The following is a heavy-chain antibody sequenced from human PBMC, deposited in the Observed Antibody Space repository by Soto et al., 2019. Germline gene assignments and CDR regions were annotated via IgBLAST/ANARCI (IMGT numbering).Heavy chain of an antibody. Sequence: ASVKVSCKASGYTFTSYDINCVRQATGQGREWMGWMNPNSGNTGYAQKFQGRVTMTRNTSISTAYMELSSLRSEDTAVYYCARGLEEQLTYYYYYYMDVWGKGTTVTVSS. D-gene: IGHD3-10*01. J-gene: IGHJ6*03. CDR2: MNPNSGNT. CDR1: GYTFTSYD. CDR3: ARGLEEQLTYYYYYYMDV. V-gene: IGHV1-8*01.